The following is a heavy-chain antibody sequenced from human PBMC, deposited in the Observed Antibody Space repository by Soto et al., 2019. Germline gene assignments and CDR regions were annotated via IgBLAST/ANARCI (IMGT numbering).Heavy chain of an antibody. D-gene: IGHD1-1*01. Sequence: EVQLLESGGGLVQPGGSLRLSCAASGFTFSSYAMSWVRQAPGKGLEWVSAISGSGGSTYYADSVKGRFTISRDNSKNTLYLQMNSLRAEDTDVYYCAKDYLLGGTPFDYWCQGTLVTVSS. CDR2: ISGSGGST. CDR3: AKDYLLGGTPFDY. J-gene: IGHJ4*02. CDR1: GFTFSSYA. V-gene: IGHV3-23*01.